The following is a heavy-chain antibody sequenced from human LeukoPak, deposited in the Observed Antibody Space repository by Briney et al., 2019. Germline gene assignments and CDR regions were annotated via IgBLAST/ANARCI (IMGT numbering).Heavy chain of an antibody. CDR1: GYSFTSYW. D-gene: IGHD2-15*01. Sequence: HGESLKISCKGSGYSFTSYWIGWVRQMPGKGLEWMGIIYPGDSDTRYSPSFQGQVTISADKSISTASLQWSSLKASDTAMYYCARHTLGYCSGGSCYPTWFDPWGQGTLVTVSS. CDR3: ARHTLGYCSGGSCYPTWFDP. V-gene: IGHV5-51*01. J-gene: IGHJ5*02. CDR2: IYPGDSDT.